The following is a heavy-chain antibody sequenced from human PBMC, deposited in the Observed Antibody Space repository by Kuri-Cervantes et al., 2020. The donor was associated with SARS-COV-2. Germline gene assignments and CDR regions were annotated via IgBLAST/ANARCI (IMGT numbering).Heavy chain of an antibody. V-gene: IGHV3-7*01. CDR2: IKQDGSEK. D-gene: IGHD3-3*01. Sequence: ETLSLTCAASGFTFSSYWMSWVRQAPGKGLEWVANIKQDGSEKYYVDSVKGRFTISRDNAKNSPYLQMNSLRAEDTAVYYCAREAYYDFWSGYPLHFDHWGQGTLVTVSS. CDR3: AREAYYDFWSGYPLHFDH. J-gene: IGHJ4*02. CDR1: GFTFSSYW.